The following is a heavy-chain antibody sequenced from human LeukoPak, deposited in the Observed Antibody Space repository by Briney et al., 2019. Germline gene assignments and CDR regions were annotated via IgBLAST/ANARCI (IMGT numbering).Heavy chain of an antibody. CDR3: ARDGRGAGSPFNLFDP. CDR1: GFTFSKYW. V-gene: IGHV3-7*01. Sequence: GEPLRLSCAASGFTFSKYWMNWVPQAPGKGLEWVSNIKEDGDDQNQLDSVKGRFTISRDNAKESLYVLMNSLRDGDAAVYYCARDGRGAGSPFNLFDPWGQGTVVIVSS. D-gene: IGHD6-19*01. CDR2: IKEDGDDQ. J-gene: IGHJ5*02.